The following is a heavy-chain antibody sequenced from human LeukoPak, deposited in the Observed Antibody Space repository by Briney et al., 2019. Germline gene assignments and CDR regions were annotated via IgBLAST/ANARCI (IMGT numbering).Heavy chain of an antibody. Sequence: AETLSLTCPVAAPSISSYYRGWVRQPPGKGLGWLGSISYSGSTNYNPSLKRRVTISVDTSKTQFSLKLRSVTAADTAVYYCARETRYYYGSGSSNWFDPWGEGTLVTVSS. CDR1: APSISSYY. CDR2: ISYSGST. CDR3: ARETRYYYGSGSSNWFDP. V-gene: IGHV4-59*01. J-gene: IGHJ5*02. D-gene: IGHD3-10*01.